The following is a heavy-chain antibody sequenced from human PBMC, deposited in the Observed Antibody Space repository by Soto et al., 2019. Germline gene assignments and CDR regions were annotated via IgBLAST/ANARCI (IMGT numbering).Heavy chain of an antibody. V-gene: IGHV1-18*01. Sequence: ASVKGSCKASGYTFTSDGSSWVRQAPGQGLEWMGWISAYNGNTNYAQKLQGRVTMTTDTSTSTAYMELSSLRSEDTAVYYCARDPSAYDLPAYWGQGTLVTVSS. CDR2: ISAYNGNT. J-gene: IGHJ4*02. D-gene: IGHD5-12*01. CDR1: GYTFTSDG. CDR3: ARDPSAYDLPAY.